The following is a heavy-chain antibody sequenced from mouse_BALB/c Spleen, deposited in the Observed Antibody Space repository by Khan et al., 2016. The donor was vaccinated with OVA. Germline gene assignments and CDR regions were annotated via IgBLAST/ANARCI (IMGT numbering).Heavy chain of an antibody. CDR1: GFSLTSYG. CDR2: IWAGGGT. J-gene: IGHJ2*01. V-gene: IGHV2-9*02. Sequence: QIQLVQSGPGLVAPSQSLSITCTVSGFSLTSYGVHWVRQPPGKGLEWRGVIWAGGGTNYNSALLSRLSISKDNSKSQVFLKMNRFQTDDTAMYYCARLEDRWGQGTTLTVSS. CDR3: ARLEDR.